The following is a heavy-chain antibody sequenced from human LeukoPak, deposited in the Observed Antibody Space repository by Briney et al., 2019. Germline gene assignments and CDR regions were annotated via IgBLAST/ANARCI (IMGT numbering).Heavy chain of an antibody. CDR1: GFSFSTYG. J-gene: IGHJ4*02. Sequence: GGSLRLSCAASGFSFSTYGMNWVRQAPGKGLEWVSYISGNSRTIYYADSVKGRFTISRDNAKNSLYLQMNSLRDEDTAVYYCARDYRYYDSSGYYSFDYWAQGTLVTVSS. D-gene: IGHD3-22*01. CDR2: ISGNSRTI. V-gene: IGHV3-48*02. CDR3: ARDYRYYDSSGYYSFDY.